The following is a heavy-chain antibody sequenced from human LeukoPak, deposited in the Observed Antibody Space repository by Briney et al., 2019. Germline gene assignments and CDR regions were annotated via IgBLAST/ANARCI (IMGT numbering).Heavy chain of an antibody. CDR2: INPNSGGT. V-gene: IGHV1-2*02. CDR3: AREGVIAVAGPYNWFDP. CDR1: GYTFTGYY. J-gene: IGHJ5*02. Sequence: ASVKDSCKASGYTFTGYYMHWVRQAPGQGLEWMGWINPNSGGTNYAQKFQGRVTMTRDTSISTAYMELSRLRSDDTAVYYCAREGVIAVAGPYNWFDPWGQGTLVTVSS. D-gene: IGHD6-19*01.